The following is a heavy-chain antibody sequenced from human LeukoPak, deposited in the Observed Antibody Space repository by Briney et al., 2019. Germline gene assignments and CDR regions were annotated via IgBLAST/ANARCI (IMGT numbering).Heavy chain of an antibody. D-gene: IGHD3-22*01. V-gene: IGHV4-34*01. J-gene: IGHJ6*03. Sequence: SETLSLTCAVYGGSFSGYYWSWIRQPPGKGLEWIGEINHSGSTNYNPSLKSRVTISVDTSKNQFSLKLSSVTAADTAVYYCALTGYYYDSSGYNRGDYYYYYYMDVWGKGTTVTVSS. CDR2: INHSGST. CDR3: ALTGYYYDSSGYNRGDYYYYYYMDV. CDR1: GGSFSGYY.